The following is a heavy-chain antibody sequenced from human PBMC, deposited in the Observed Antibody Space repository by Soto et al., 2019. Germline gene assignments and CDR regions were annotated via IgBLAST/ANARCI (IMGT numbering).Heavy chain of an antibody. V-gene: IGHV4-59*01. Sequence: SETLSLTCTVSGDSIRNYYWSWIRQPPGKGLEWIGYIYDSGRTNYNPSLKSRVTISVDTSKNQFSLKLSSVTAADTAVYYCARGRKDSSGYLYYSDYWGQGTLVTVS. J-gene: IGHJ4*01. CDR1: GDSIRNYY. CDR2: IYDSGRT. D-gene: IGHD3-22*01. CDR3: ARGRKDSSGYLYYSDY.